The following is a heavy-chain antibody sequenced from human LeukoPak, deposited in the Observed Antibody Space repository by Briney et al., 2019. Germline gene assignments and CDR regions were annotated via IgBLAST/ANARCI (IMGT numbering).Heavy chain of an antibody. CDR1: GYTFTCYG. D-gene: IGHD3-3*01. Sequence: GASVNFSCKASGYTFTCYGIGWVRQAPGQGLEWMGRIIPIFGTANYAQKFPGRVTITTDESTSTAYMGLSSLRSEDTAVYYCAREYYDFRSGYPGDFDYWGQGTLVTVSS. V-gene: IGHV1-69*05. J-gene: IGHJ4*02. CDR2: IIPIFGTA. CDR3: AREYYDFRSGYPGDFDY.